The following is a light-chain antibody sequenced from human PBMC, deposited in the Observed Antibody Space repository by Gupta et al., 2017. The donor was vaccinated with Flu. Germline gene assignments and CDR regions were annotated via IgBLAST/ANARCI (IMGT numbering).Light chain of an antibody. CDR3: HQENSWPIS. J-gene: IGKJ4*01. CDR2: GAS. V-gene: IGKV3-15*01. Sequence: EIVMTQSRGTLSVSPGERASLSCRASQSVSSKLAWYQHKRGQAPRLLIYGASASASAVPARFSGSGSGTEFTLTIISRQSEASAIYHCHQENSWPISFGRGTKVDIK. CDR1: QSVSSK.